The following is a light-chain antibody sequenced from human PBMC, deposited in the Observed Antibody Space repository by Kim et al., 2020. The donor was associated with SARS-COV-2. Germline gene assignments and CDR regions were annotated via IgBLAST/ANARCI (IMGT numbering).Light chain of an antibody. CDR1: GSDADEDNY. CDR3: SSYTASSRGV. CDR2: DVT. V-gene: IGLV2-14*03. Sequence: QSALTQPASVSGSPGQSISISCTVTGSDADEDNYLSWYQQHPGKAPKLIIYDVTYRPSEVSHRFSGSKSGSTASLTISGLQAEDEADYYCSSYTASSRGVFGGGTKVTVL. J-gene: IGLJ2*01.